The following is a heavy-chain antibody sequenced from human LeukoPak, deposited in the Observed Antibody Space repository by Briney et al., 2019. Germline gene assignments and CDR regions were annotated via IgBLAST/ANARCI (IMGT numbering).Heavy chain of an antibody. CDR3: ARDSHQNPLGY. V-gene: IGHV3-33*01. J-gene: IGHJ4*02. D-gene: IGHD7-27*01. CDR2: MWYDGSNK. CDR1: GFTFSSYG. Sequence: GGSLRLSCAASGFTFSSYGMHWVRQAPGKGLEWVAVMWYDGSNKYYADSVKGRFTISRDNSKNTLYLQMNSLRAEDTAVYYCARDSHQNPLGYWGQGTLVTVSS.